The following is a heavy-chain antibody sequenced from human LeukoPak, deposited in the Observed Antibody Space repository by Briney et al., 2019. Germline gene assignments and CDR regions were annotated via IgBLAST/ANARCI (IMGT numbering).Heavy chain of an antibody. CDR2: ISSSSTI. CDR3: ARAAGHYDFWSGQGNWFDP. CDR1: GFTFSDYY. D-gene: IGHD3-3*01. J-gene: IGHJ5*02. Sequence: GGSLRLSCAASGFTFSDYYMNWVPQAPGEGLEWVSSISSSSTIYYADSVKGRFTISRDNAKNSLYLQMNSLRAEDTAVYYCARAAGHYDFWSGQGNWFDPWGQGTLVTVSS. V-gene: IGHV3-69-1*02.